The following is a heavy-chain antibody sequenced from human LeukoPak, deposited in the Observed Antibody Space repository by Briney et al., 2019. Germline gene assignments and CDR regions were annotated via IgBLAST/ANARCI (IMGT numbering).Heavy chain of an antibody. Sequence: GGSLRLSCAASGFTFSSYEMNWVRQAPGKGLEWVSYISSSGSTIYYADSVKGRFTISRDNAKNSLYLQMNSLRAEDTAVYYCARGGLYYYDSSGYLGYWGQGTLVTVSS. CDR1: GFTFSSYE. D-gene: IGHD3-22*01. CDR3: ARGGLYYYDSSGYLGY. V-gene: IGHV3-48*03. J-gene: IGHJ4*02. CDR2: ISSSGSTI.